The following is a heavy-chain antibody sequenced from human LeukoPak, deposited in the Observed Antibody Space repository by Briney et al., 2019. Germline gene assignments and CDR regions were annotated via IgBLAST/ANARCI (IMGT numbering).Heavy chain of an antibody. V-gene: IGHV4-39*01. CDR2: TYYSGST. D-gene: IGHD2-2*01. J-gene: IGHJ4*02. CDR3: ARRPIYQLLQYFDY. CDR1: GGSISSSSYY. Sequence: PSETLSLTCTVSGGSISSSSYYWGWIRQPPGKGLEWIGSTYYSGSTYYNPSLKSRVTISVDTSKNQFSLKLSSVTAADTAVYYCARRPIYQLLQYFDYWGQGTLVTVSS.